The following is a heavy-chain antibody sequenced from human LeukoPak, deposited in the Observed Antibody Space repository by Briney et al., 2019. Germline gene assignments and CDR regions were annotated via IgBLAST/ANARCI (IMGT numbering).Heavy chain of an antibody. D-gene: IGHD1-26*01. V-gene: IGHV4-39*07. CDR2: IYYSGST. CDR1: GGSISSSSYY. CDR3: ARGWELLVTDAFDI. J-gene: IGHJ3*02. Sequence: SETLSLTCTVSGGSISSSSYYWGWIRQPPGKGLEWIGSIYYSGSTYYNPSLKSRVTISVDTSKNQFSLKLSSVTAADTAVYYCARGWELLVTDAFDIWGQGTMVTVSS.